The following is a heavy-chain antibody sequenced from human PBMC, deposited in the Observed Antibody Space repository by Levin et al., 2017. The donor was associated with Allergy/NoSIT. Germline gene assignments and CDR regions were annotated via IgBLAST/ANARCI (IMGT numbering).Heavy chain of an antibody. D-gene: IGHD1-26*01. CDR3: AKTSGSNWAFDV. Sequence: GESLKISCAASGFTFSNYAMSWVRQAPGKGLEWVSVITGSASDTFHADSVKGRFTISRDNSKNTLYLQMNSLTAEDTAVYYCAKTSGSNWAFDVWGQGKMVTVSS. J-gene: IGHJ3*01. V-gene: IGHV3-23*01. CDR1: GFTFSNYA. CDR2: ITGSASDT.